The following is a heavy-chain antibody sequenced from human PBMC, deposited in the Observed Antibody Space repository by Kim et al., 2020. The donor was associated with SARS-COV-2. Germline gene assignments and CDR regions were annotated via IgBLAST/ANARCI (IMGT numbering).Heavy chain of an antibody. CDR2: ITPSGST. CDR3: AREGESGTHFAYY. J-gene: IGHJ4*02. CDR1: GGSFSGYY. V-gene: IGHV4-34*01. D-gene: IGHD1-26*01. Sequence: SETLSLTCAVYGGSFSGYYWSWIRRPAGKGLEWIGEITPSGSTNYNPSLKGRITISVDTSKNQFSLKLNSVTAADTGLYYCAREGESGTHFAYYWGQGSLVTVSS.